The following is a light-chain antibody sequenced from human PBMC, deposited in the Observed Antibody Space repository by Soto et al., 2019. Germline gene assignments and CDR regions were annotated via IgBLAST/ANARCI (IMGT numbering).Light chain of an antibody. CDR2: KAS. CDR1: QSISSW. Sequence: DIQMTQSPSTLSASVGDRVTITCRASQSISSWLAWYQQKPGKAPKLLIYKASSLESGVPSRFSGSGSGTEFTLTISSLQHDDFATYYCQQYNSYPITFGQGTRLEI. J-gene: IGKJ5*01. V-gene: IGKV1-5*03. CDR3: QQYNSYPIT.